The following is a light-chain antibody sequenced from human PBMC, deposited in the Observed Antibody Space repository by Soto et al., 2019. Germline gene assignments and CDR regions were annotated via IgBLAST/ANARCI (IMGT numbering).Light chain of an antibody. CDR3: QQRSKLFT. J-gene: IGKJ3*01. V-gene: IGKV3-11*01. Sequence: EIVLTQSPATLSLSTGERATLSCRASQSVGDYLAWYQQKPGQAPRLLIYDAFNRATGIPARFSGSGSGTDFTLTISSLEPEDSAVYYCQQRSKLFTFGPGTKVDIK. CDR1: QSVGDY. CDR2: DAF.